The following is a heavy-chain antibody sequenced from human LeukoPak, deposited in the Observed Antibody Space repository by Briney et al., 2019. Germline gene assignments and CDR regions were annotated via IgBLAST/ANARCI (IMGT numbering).Heavy chain of an antibody. J-gene: IGHJ4*02. CDR1: GYSFTSYW. CDR2: IYPGDSDT. Sequence: GESLKISCKGSGYSFTSYWIGWVRPMPGKGLEWMGIIYPGDSDTRYSPSFQGQVTISADKSISTAYLQWSSLKASDTAMYYCARLGYCGSTSCYLRGLDYWGQGTLVTVSS. V-gene: IGHV5-51*01. CDR3: ARLGYCGSTSCYLRGLDY. D-gene: IGHD2-2*03.